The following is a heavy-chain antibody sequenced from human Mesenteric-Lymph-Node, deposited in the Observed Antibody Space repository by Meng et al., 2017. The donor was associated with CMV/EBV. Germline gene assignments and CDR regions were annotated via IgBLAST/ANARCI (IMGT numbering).Heavy chain of an antibody. CDR1: GFTFSSYA. CDR3: ARRLGDIVVVPAANLWFDP. D-gene: IGHD2-2*01. Sequence: GESLKISCAASGFTFSSYAMHWVRQAPGKGLEWVAVISYDGSNKYYADSVKGRFTISRDNSKNTLYLQMNSLRAEDTAVYYCARRLGDIVVVPAANLWFDPWGRGTLVTVSS. V-gene: IGHV3-30*04. J-gene: IGHJ5*02. CDR2: ISYDGSNK.